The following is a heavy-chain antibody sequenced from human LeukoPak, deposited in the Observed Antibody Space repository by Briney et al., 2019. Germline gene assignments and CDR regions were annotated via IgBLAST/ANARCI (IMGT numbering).Heavy chain of an antibody. J-gene: IGHJ6*03. V-gene: IGHV4-34*01. D-gene: IGHD3-22*01. CDR1: GGSFSGYS. CDR3: ARGWPDSYDSSGYSHYYFYYYMDV. CDR2: INHIETT. Sequence: SETLSLTCAVYGGSFSGYSWTWIRQPPGMGLEWIGEINHIETTNYNPSLKSRVTISVDTSKNQFSLRLSAVTAADTAVSFCARGWPDSYDSSGYSHYYFYYYMDVWGKGTTVTVSS.